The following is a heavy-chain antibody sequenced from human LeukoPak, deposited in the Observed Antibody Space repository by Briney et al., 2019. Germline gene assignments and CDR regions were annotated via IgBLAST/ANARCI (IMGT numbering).Heavy chain of an antibody. J-gene: IGHJ4*02. CDR3: ARHWAIVATFDY. CDR2: IYYSGST. D-gene: IGHD5-12*01. V-gene: IGHV4-39*01. CDR1: GFTFSDYY. Sequence: PGGSLRLSCAASGFTFSDYYMSWIRQPPGKGLEWIGSIYYSGSTYYNPSLKSRVTISADTSKNQFSLKLSSVTAADTAVYYCARHWAIVATFDYWGQGTPVTVSS.